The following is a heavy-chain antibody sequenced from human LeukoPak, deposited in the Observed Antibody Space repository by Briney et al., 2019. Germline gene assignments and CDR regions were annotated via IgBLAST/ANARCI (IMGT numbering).Heavy chain of an antibody. V-gene: IGHV3-9*01. CDR2: ISWNSGTL. D-gene: IGHD6-6*01. CDR1: GFTFDDYV. CDR3: VKGRQSIGMAGGWGWHFGL. J-gene: IGHJ2*01. Sequence: GRSLRLSCAASGFTFDDYVMHWVRQAPGKGLEWISSISWNSGTLGHADSVKGRFTISRDNAKNSLYLQMNSLKTEDTALYYCVKGRQSIGMAGGWGWHFGLWGRGTLVTVSS.